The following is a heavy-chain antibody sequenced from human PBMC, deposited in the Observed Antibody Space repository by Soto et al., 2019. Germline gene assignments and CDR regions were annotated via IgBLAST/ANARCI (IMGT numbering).Heavy chain of an antibody. CDR1: GGSMSSSSYY. J-gene: IGHJ6*03. V-gene: IGHV4-39*01. Sequence: SETPALTCTVSGGSMSSSSYYWGWIRQPPGKGLEWIGSIYYSGSTYYNPSLKSRVTISVDTSKNQFSLKLSSVTAADTTVYYCARAGPVITFGGVIVFVGIGCYYMDVWGKGTTVTVSS. CDR2: IYYSGST. CDR3: ARAGPVITFGGVIVFVGIGCYYMDV. D-gene: IGHD3-16*02.